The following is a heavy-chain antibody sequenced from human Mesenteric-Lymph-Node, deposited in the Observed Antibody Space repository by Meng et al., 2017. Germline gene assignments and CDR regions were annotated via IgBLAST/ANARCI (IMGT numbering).Heavy chain of an antibody. CDR1: VGSSSSGAYY. V-gene: IGHV4-31*03. CDR3: ATWIQLGAFDY. Sequence: QVQLQEAGPGREKRSQNQALTCTVSVGSSSSGAYYWTWIRQHPGKGLEWIGYIYYTGSTYYNPSLKSRVTISGDTSKNQFSLKLSSVTAADTAVYYCATWIQLGAFDYWGQGTLVTVSS. CDR2: IYYTGST. J-gene: IGHJ4*02. D-gene: IGHD1-1*01.